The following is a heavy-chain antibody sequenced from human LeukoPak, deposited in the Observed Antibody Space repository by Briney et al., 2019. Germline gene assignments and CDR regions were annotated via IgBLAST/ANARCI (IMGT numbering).Heavy chain of an antibody. J-gene: IGHJ4*02. Sequence: GGSLRLSCAASGFTFSNAWMSWVRQAPGKGLEWVGRIKSKTDGGTTDYAAPVKGRFTISRDDSKNTLYPQMNSLKTEDTAVYYCTTTILTYGDSTSFDYWGQGTLVTVSS. CDR1: GFTFSNAW. D-gene: IGHD4-17*01. CDR3: TTTILTYGDSTSFDY. CDR2: IKSKTDGGTT. V-gene: IGHV3-15*01.